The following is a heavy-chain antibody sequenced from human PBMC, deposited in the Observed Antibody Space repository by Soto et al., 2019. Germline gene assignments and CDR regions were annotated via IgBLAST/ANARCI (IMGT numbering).Heavy chain of an antibody. Sequence: GGSLRLSCASSVFTFISYGMHWVRQAPGKGLEWVAVISYDGSNKYYADSVKGRFTISRDNSKNTLYLQMNSLRAEDTAVYYCAKDRRYDFWSGFGAFDIWGQGTMVTVSS. J-gene: IGHJ3*02. V-gene: IGHV3-30*18. CDR2: ISYDGSNK. D-gene: IGHD3-3*01. CDR1: VFTFISYG. CDR3: AKDRRYDFWSGFGAFDI.